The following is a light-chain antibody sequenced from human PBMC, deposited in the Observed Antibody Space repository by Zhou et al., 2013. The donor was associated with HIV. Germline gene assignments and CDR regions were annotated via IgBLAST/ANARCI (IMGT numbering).Light chain of an antibody. Sequence: DIQMTQSPSSLSASVGDRVTLTCRASQSISSALYWYQQKPGKAPKLLIYAASSLQSGVPSRFSGSGFGTDFTLTISSLQPEDFATYYCQQLNSYLLTFGGGTKVEIK. CDR2: AAS. CDR1: QSISSA. CDR3: QQLNSYLLT. V-gene: IGKV1-17*01. J-gene: IGKJ4*01.